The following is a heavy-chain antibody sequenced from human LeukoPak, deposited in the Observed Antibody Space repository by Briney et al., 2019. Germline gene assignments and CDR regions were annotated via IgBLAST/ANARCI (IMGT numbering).Heavy chain of an antibody. J-gene: IGHJ6*02. CDR3: ARRDGYYYYYAMDV. CDR2: INHSGTT. Sequence: PSETLSLTCAVYGGSFSGYQWGWIRQPPGKGLEGIGEINHSGTTNYNPSLKSRVTISVDTSNSQFSLKLSSVTAADTAVYYCARRDGYYYYYAMDVWGQGTTVTVSS. CDR1: GGSFSGYQ. V-gene: IGHV4-34*01. D-gene: IGHD5-24*01.